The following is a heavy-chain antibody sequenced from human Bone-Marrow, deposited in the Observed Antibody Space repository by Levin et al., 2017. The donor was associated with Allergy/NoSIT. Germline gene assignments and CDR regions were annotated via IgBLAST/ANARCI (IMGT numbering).Heavy chain of an antibody. V-gene: IGHV4-59*08. J-gene: IGHJ5*02. D-gene: IGHD5-12*01. CDR2: IYYSGST. CDR1: GGSISSYY. Sequence: SETLSLTCTVSGGSISSYYWSWIRQPPGKGLEWIGYIYYSGSTNYNPSLKSRVTISVDTSKNQFSLKLSSVTAADTAVYYCASQRGYSGYEVDPWGQGTLVTVSS. CDR3: ASQRGYSGYEVDP.